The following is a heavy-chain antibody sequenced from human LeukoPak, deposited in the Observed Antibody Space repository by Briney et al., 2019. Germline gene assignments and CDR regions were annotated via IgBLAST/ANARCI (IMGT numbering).Heavy chain of an antibody. Sequence: SETLSLTCAVSGWSFSSYYWSWIRQPPGKGLEWIGEINHSGSTNYNPSLKSRVTISVDTSKNQFSLKLSSVTAADTAVYYCARHAGSGYSDHFDYWGQGTLVTVSS. J-gene: IGHJ4*02. D-gene: IGHD5-12*01. CDR3: ARHAGSGYSDHFDY. CDR2: INHSGST. V-gene: IGHV4-34*01. CDR1: GWSFSSYY.